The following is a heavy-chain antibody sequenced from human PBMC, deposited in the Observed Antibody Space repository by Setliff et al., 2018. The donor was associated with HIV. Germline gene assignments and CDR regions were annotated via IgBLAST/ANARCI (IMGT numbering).Heavy chain of an antibody. D-gene: IGHD3-10*01. CDR2: ISGGATNT. J-gene: IGHJ2*01. V-gene: IGHV3-23*01. Sequence: GGSLRLSCAASGFASSSYAMSWVRQAPGKGLEWVSSISGGATNTYYADSVRGRFTISSDNSKNTIYLQMNSLRAEDTALYYCTTSGHGSGIYSYFDLWGRGTLVTVSS. CDR3: TTSGHGSGIYSYFDL. CDR1: GFASSSYA.